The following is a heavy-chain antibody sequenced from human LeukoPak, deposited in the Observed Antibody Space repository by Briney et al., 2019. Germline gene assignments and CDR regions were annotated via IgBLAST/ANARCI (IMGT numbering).Heavy chain of an antibody. D-gene: IGHD2-15*01. CDR3: AKADIVVVVAATRTYWYFDL. J-gene: IGHJ2*01. V-gene: IGHV4-34*01. Sequence: SETLSLTCAVYGGSFSGYYWSWIRQPPGKGLEWIGEINHSGSTNYNPSLKSRVTISVDTSKNQFSLKLSSVTAADTAVYYCAKADIVVVVAATRTYWYFDLWGRGTLVTVSS. CDR2: INHSGST. CDR1: GGSFSGYY.